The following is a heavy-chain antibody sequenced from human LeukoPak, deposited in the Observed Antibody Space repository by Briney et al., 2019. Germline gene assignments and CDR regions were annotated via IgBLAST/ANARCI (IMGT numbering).Heavy chain of an antibody. Sequence: ASMKVSCEASGYTFTGYYMHWVRQAPGQGLEWMGWINPNSGGTNYAQKFQGRVTMTRDTSISTAYMELSRLRSDDTAAYYCARRGYSSGWYNYYYYGMDVWGQGTTVTVSS. CDR3: ARRGYSSGWYNYYYYGMDV. CDR1: GYTFTGYY. V-gene: IGHV1-2*02. D-gene: IGHD6-19*01. J-gene: IGHJ6*02. CDR2: INPNSGGT.